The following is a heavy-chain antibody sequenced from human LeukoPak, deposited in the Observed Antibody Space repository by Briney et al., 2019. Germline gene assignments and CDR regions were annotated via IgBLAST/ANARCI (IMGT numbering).Heavy chain of an antibody. CDR2: IIPILGIA. CDR3: ARDRTYGSGSYYQGD. D-gene: IGHD3-10*01. J-gene: IGHJ4*02. CDR1: GGTFSSYA. Sequence: SVKVSCKASGGTFSSYAISWVRQAPGQGLEWMGRIIPILGIANYAQKFQGRVTITADKSTSTAYKELSSLRSEDTAVYYCARDRTYGSGSYYQGDWGQGTLVTVSS. V-gene: IGHV1-69*04.